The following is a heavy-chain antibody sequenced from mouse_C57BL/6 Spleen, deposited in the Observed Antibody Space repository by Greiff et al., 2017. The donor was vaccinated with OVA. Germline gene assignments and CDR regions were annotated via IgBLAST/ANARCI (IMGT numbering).Heavy chain of an antibody. CDR1: GYAFSSYW. V-gene: IGHV1-80*01. CDR3: ARDGTVEGYFDY. J-gene: IGHJ2*01. D-gene: IGHD1-1*01. Sequence: QVQLQQSGAELVKPGASVKISCKASGYAFSSYWMNWVKQRPGKGLEWIGQIYPGDGDTNYNGKFKGKATLTADKSSSTAYMQLSSLTSEDSAVYFCARDGTVEGYFDYWGQGTTLTVSS. CDR2: IYPGDGDT.